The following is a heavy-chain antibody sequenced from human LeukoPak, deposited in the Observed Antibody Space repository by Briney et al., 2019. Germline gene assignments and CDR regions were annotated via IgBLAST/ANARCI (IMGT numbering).Heavy chain of an antibody. CDR3: ATDYSNFYGMDV. D-gene: IGHD4-11*01. CDR2: IQNSART. CDR1: GGSVNSGSYF. J-gene: IGHJ6*02. V-gene: IGHV4-61*01. Sequence: SETLSLTCTVSGGSVNSGSYFWSWIRQPPGKGLEWIGYIQNSARTNSHPSLESRVTISVDSSKDQCSLRLSSVTAGDTAVYYCATDYSNFYGMDVWGQGTTVTVSS.